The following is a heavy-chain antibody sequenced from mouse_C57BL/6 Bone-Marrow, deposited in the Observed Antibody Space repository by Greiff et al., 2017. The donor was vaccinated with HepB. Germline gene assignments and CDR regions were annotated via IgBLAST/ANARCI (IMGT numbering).Heavy chain of an antibody. CDR2: ISNLAYSI. CDR3: ARHDAWFAY. V-gene: IGHV5-15*01. D-gene: IGHD2-3*01. CDR1: GFTFSDYG. J-gene: IGHJ3*01. Sequence: DVHLVESGGGLVQPGGSLKLSCAASGFTFSDYGMAWVRQAPRQGPEWVAFISNLAYSIYYADTVTGRFTISRGNAKNTLYLEMSRLRSEDTAMYYCARHDAWFAYWGQGTLVTVSA.